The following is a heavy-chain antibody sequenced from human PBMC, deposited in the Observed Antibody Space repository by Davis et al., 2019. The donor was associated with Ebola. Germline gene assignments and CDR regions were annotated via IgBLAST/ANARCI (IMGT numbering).Heavy chain of an antibody. Sequence: GESLKISCAASGFSFSSYWMSWVRQAPGKGPEWVAIMKQDGSEKYYVDSVRGRFTISRDNSKNTLYLQMNSLRAEDTAVYYCAKVTGSFDYWGQGTLVTVSS. J-gene: IGHJ4*02. CDR3: AKVTGSFDY. CDR2: MKQDGSEK. CDR1: GFSFSSYW. V-gene: IGHV3-7*01. D-gene: IGHD2-15*01.